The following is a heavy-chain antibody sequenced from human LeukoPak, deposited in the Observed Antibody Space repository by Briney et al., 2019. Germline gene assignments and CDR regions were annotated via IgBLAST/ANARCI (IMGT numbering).Heavy chain of an antibody. CDR1: GFTFSDYY. Sequence: GGSLRLSCAASGFTFSDYYMSWIRQAPGKGLEWVSSISSSSSYIYYADSVKGRFTTSRDNAKNSLYLQMNSLGAEDTAVYYCARGYSSGWYDHYYYYYMDVWGKGTTVTVSS. V-gene: IGHV3-11*06. CDR3: ARGYSSGWYDHYYYYYMDV. D-gene: IGHD6-19*01. CDR2: ISSSSSYI. J-gene: IGHJ6*03.